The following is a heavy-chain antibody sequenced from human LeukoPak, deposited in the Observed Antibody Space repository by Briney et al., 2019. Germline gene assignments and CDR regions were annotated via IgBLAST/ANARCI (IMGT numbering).Heavy chain of an antibody. J-gene: IGHJ4*02. CDR2: INHSGST. V-gene: IGHV4-34*01. CDR3: ARGPYYGSGSYTY. Sequence: SETLSLTCAVYGGSFSGYYWSWIRQPPGRGLEWIGGINHSGSTNYNPSLKSRVTISVDTSKNQFSLKLSSVTAADTAVYYCARGPYYGSGSYTYWGQGTLVTVSS. D-gene: IGHD3-10*01. CDR1: GGSFSGYY.